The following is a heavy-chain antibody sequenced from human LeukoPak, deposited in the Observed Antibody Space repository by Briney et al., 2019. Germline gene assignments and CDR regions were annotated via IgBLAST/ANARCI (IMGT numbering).Heavy chain of an antibody. J-gene: IGHJ4*02. V-gene: IGHV1-69*01. CDR3: ARLIVVVPAAIPRQYYFDY. Sequence: ASVKGSCKASGGTFSSYAISWVRQAPGQGLEWMGGIIPIFGTANYAQKLQGRVTITADESTSTAYMELSSLRSEDTVVYYCARLIVVVPAAIPRQYYFDYWGQGTLVTVSS. CDR2: IIPIFGTA. CDR1: GGTFSSYA. D-gene: IGHD2-2*01.